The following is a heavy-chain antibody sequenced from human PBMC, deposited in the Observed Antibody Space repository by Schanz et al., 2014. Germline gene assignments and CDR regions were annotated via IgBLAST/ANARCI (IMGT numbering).Heavy chain of an antibody. CDR3: ARDTAQSCIGPSCFEYFQH. V-gene: IGHV3-33*01. CDR2: IGYDGSEK. CDR1: GLNFDYYG. D-gene: IGHD2-2*01. J-gene: IGHJ1*01. Sequence: VQLVESGGGVVQPGRSLRLSCATSGLNFDYYGMNWVRQAPGKGLEWVANIGYDGSEKYYVDSVKGRFTISRDNSKDTLYLQMSGLTPEDTALYYCARDTAQSCIGPSCFEYFQHWGQGALVTVSS.